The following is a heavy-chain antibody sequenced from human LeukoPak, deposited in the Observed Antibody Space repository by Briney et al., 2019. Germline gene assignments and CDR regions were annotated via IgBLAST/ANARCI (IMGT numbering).Heavy chain of an antibody. CDR1: GFTFSNYW. CDR3: ARDSIYSYGTGAPFVH. Sequence: HPGGSLRLSCVASGFTFSNYWMHWVRQVPGKGLMWVAVIKDEGSNTPYADSVRGRFTISRDNAKNTLYLQMNSLRDEDSAVYYCARDSIYSYGTGAPFVHWSQGTLVTVSS. V-gene: IGHV3-74*01. CDR2: IKDEGSNT. J-gene: IGHJ4*02. D-gene: IGHD3-16*01.